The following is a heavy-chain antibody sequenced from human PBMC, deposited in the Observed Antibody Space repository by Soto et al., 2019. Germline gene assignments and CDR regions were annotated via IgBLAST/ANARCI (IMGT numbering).Heavy chain of an antibody. Sequence: QVQLVQSGAEVKKPGSSVKVSCKASGGTFSSYAISWVRQAPGQGLEWMGGIIPIFGTGNYAQKFQGSVTITANESTSTAYMELSSLRSEDTAVYCCAGGNSNKLPLEYYYGMDVWGQGTTVTVSS. D-gene: IGHD4-4*01. CDR2: IIPIFGTG. V-gene: IGHV1-69*01. J-gene: IGHJ6*02. CDR3: AGGNSNKLPLEYYYGMDV. CDR1: GGTFSSYA.